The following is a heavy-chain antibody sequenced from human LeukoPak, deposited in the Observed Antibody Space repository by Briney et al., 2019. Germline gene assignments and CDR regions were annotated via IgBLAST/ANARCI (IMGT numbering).Heavy chain of an antibody. CDR1: GSGFTFSDYW. CDR3: ARETRASFGESTTYYFDY. Sequence: GGSLRLSCAASGSGFTFSDYWINWVRQAPGKGLEWVAVISYDGSNKYYADSVKGRFTISRDNSKNTLYLQMNSLRAEDTAVYYSARETRASFGESTTYYFDYWGQGTLVTVSS. CDR2: ISYDGSNK. V-gene: IGHV3-30*03. D-gene: IGHD3-10*01. J-gene: IGHJ4*02.